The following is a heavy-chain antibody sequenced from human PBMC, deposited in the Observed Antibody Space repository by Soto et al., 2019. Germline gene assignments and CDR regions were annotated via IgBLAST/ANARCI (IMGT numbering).Heavy chain of an antibody. D-gene: IGHD3-10*01. J-gene: IGHJ6*02. CDR3: ARDHSVTMVRGVIGRYGMDV. V-gene: IGHV4-31*03. CDR2: IYYSGST. CDR1: GGSISSGGYY. Sequence: PSETLSLTCTVSGGSISSGGYYWSWIRQHPGKGLEWIGYIYYSGSTYYNPSLKSRVTISVDTSKNQFSLKLSSVTAADTAVYYCARDHSVTMVRGVIGRYGMDVWGQGTTVTVSS.